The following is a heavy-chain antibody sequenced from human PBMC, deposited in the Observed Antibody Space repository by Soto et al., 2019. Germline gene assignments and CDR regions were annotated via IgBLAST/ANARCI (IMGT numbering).Heavy chain of an antibody. CDR1: GYSFTSYW. Sequence: GESLKISCKGSGYSFTSYWISWVRQMPGKGLEWMGRIDPSDSYTNYSPSFQGHVTISAGKSISTAYLQWSSLKASDTAMYYCARRRRGDSSGYRYYYYYGMDVWGQGTTVTVSS. V-gene: IGHV5-10-1*01. CDR2: IDPSDSYT. CDR3: ARRRRGDSSGYRYYYYYGMDV. D-gene: IGHD3-22*01. J-gene: IGHJ6*02.